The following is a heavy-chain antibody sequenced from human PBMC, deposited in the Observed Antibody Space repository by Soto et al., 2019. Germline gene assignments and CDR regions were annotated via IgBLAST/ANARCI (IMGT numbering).Heavy chain of an antibody. CDR3: AREKWNYVYYYYYYMDV. CDR2: INAGNGNT. D-gene: IGHD1-7*01. CDR1: GYTFTSYA. Sequence: ASVKVSCKASGYTFTSYAMHWVRQAPGQRLEWMGWINAGNGNTKYSQKFQGRVTITRDTSANTAYMELSSLRSEDTAVYYCAREKWNYVYYYYYYMDVWGKGTTVTVSS. V-gene: IGHV1-3*01. J-gene: IGHJ6*03.